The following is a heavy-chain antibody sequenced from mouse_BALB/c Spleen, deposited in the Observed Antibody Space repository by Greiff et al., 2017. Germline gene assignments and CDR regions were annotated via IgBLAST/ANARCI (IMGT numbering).Heavy chain of an antibody. CDR2: INPYNDGT. D-gene: IGHD1-1*01. V-gene: IGHV1-14*01. CDR3: ARGTTVVEDY. Sequence: VHVKQSGPELVKPGASVKMSCKASGYTFTSYVMHWVKQKPGQGLEWIGYINPYNDGTKYNEKFKGKATLTSDKSSSTAYMELSSLTSEDSAVYYCARGTTVVEDYWGQGTTLTVSS. J-gene: IGHJ2*01. CDR1: GYTFTSYV.